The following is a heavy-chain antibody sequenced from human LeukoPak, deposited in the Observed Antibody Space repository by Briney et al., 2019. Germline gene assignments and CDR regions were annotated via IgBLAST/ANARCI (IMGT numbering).Heavy chain of an antibody. Sequence: SVKVSCKASGGTFSSYAISWVRQAPGQGLEWMGRIIPTLGIANYAQKFQGRVTITADKSTSTAYMELSSLRSEDTAVYYCARDPSSTAPFDPWGQGTLVTVSS. CDR3: ARDPSSTAPFDP. V-gene: IGHV1-69*04. CDR1: GGTFSSYA. J-gene: IGHJ5*02. D-gene: IGHD6-13*01. CDR2: IIPTLGIA.